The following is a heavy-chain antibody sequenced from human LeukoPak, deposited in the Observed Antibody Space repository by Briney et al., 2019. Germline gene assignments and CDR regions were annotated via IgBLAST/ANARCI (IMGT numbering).Heavy chain of an antibody. J-gene: IGHJ6*02. Sequence: PSETLSLTCTVSGGSISSYYWSWIRQPPGKGLEWIGYIYYSGSANYNPSLKSRVTISVDTSKIQFSLKLSSVTAADTAVYYCARDTGHYGLDVWGQGTTVTVSS. D-gene: IGHD1-14*01. CDR3: ARDTGHYGLDV. CDR1: GGSISSYY. CDR2: IYYSGSA. V-gene: IGHV4-59*01.